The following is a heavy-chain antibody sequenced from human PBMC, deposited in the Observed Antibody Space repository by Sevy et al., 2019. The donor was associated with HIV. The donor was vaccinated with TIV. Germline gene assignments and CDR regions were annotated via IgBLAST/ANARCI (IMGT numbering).Heavy chain of an antibody. CDR3: AKGSYYDSSGFFNARHYFDF. J-gene: IGHJ4*02. Sequence: GGSLRLSCAVSGFTFADYAMHWVRQAPGKGLEWVSGISWNSVKIGYVDSVKGRFTISRDTAENSRYLQMNSLRPEDTAMYYCAKGSYYDSSGFFNARHYFDFWGQGTQVTVSS. CDR1: GFTFADYA. D-gene: IGHD3-22*01. V-gene: IGHV3-9*01. CDR2: ISWNSVKI.